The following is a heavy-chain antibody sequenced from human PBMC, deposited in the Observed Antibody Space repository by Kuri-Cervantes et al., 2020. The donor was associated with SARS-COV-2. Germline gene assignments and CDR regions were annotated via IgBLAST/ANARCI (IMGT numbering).Heavy chain of an antibody. Sequence: SCKASGYTFTSYAMHWVRQAPGKGLEWVAVISYDGSNKYYADSVKGRFTISRDNSKNTLYLQMNSLRAEDTAVYYCARVVVVVPAAIAPADYWGQGTLVTVSS. D-gene: IGHD2-2*01. CDR2: ISYDGSNK. J-gene: IGHJ4*02. V-gene: IGHV3-30-3*01. CDR1: GYTFTSYA. CDR3: ARVVVVVPAAIAPADY.